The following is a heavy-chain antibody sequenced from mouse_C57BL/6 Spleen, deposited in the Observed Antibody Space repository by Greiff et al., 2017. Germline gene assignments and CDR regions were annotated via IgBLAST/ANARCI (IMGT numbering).Heavy chain of an antibody. J-gene: IGHJ4*01. D-gene: IGHD2-1*01. Sequence: VQLQQSGPELVKPGASVRIPCKASGYTFTDYNMDWVKQSHGKSLEWIGDINPNNGGTIYNQKFKGKATLTVDKSSSTAYMALRSLTSEDTAVEYCARGRLCGNYGAMDYWGQGTSVTVSS. CDR1: GYTFTDYN. CDR2: INPNNGGT. CDR3: ARGRLCGNYGAMDY. V-gene: IGHV1-18*01.